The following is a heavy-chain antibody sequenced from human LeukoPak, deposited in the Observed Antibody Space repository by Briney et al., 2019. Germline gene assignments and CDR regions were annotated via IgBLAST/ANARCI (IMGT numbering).Heavy chain of an antibody. D-gene: IGHD2-21*02. CDR3: ARTYTAVHYFDY. CDR1: GYTFTGYY. CDR2: INPNSGGT. Sequence: ASVKVSCKASGYTFTGYYMHGVRQAPGQGLEWMGWINPNSGGTNYAQKFQGRVTMTRDTSISTAYMELSRLTSDDTALYYCARTYTAVHYFDYWGQGTLVTVSS. J-gene: IGHJ4*02. V-gene: IGHV1-2*02.